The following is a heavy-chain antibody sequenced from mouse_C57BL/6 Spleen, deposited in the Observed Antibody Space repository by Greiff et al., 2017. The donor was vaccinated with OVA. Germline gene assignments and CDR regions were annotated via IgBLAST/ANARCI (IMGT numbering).Heavy chain of an antibody. CDR3: ARHYYGSSYWYFDV. CDR1: GFSLTSYG. CDR2: IWSDGST. D-gene: IGHD1-1*01. Sequence: QVQLQQSGPGLVAPSQSLSITCTVSGFSLTSYGVHWVRQPPGKGLEWLVVIWSDGSTTYNTALNSRLSISKDNTKSQAFLKMNKLQTDDTAMYYGARHYYGSSYWYFDVWGTGTTVTVAS. V-gene: IGHV2-6-1*01. J-gene: IGHJ1*03.